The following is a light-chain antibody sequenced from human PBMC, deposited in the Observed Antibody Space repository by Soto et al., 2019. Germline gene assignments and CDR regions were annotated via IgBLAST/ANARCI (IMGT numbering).Light chain of an antibody. CDR2: EVS. Sequence: QSVLTQPASVSGSPGQSITISCTGTSSHVGSYNLVSWYQQHPGKAPKLMIYEVSKRPSGVSNRFSGSKSGNTASLTISGLQAEDEADYYCCSYAGSSTFYVFGTGTKVTVL. V-gene: IGLV2-23*02. CDR3: CSYAGSSTFYV. J-gene: IGLJ1*01. CDR1: SSHVGSYNL.